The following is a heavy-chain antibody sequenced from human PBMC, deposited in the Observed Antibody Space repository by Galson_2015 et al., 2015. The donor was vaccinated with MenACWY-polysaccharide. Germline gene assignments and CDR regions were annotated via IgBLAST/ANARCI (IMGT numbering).Heavy chain of an antibody. CDR2: IKEDGSEK. CDR3: AVYCSSAKCYASSPP. V-gene: IGHV3-7*01. J-gene: IGHJ5*02. Sequence: SLRLSCAASGFTFSSYWMNWVRQAPGKGLEWVASIKEDGSEKYYVDSVKGRFTISRDNAKNTLYLQMNSLRAEDTAVYYCAVYCSSAKCYASSPPWGQGTLVTVSS. D-gene: IGHD2-2*01. CDR1: GFTFSSYW.